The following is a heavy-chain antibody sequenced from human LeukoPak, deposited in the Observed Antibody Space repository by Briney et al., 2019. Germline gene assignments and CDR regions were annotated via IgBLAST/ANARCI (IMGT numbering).Heavy chain of an antibody. D-gene: IGHD1-26*01. CDR3: ARHWELLEGDYYYYYMDV. Sequence: SEALSLTCTVSGGSISSYNWSRIRQHPEKGLEWIGYIYTSGSINYNPSLRSRVTISVDTSKNQFSLKLSSVTAVDTAVYYCARHWELLEGDYYYYYMDVWGKGTTVTVSS. CDR1: GGSISSYN. V-gene: IGHV4-4*09. CDR2: IYTSGSI. J-gene: IGHJ6*03.